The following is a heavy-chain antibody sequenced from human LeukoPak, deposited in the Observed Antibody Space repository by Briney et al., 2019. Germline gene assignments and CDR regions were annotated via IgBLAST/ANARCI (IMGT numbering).Heavy chain of an antibody. D-gene: IGHD2-2*01. V-gene: IGHV3-11*04. CDR2: ISSSGSTI. CDR3: ARGDRDLYCSSTSCYPVL. J-gene: IGHJ4*02. CDR1: GFTFSDYY. Sequence: GGSLRLSCAASGFTFSDYYMSWIRQAPGKGLEWVSYISSSGSTIYYADSVKGRFTISRDNAKNSLYLQMNSLRAEDTAVYYCARGDRDLYCSSTSCYPVLGGQGTLVTVSS.